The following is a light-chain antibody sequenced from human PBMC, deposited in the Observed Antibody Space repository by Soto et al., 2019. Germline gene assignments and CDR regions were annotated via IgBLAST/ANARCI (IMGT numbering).Light chain of an antibody. CDR2: GAS. Sequence: EIVMTQSPATLSVSPGGRATLSCRASQSISDTLAWYQQKPGQAPRLLIHGASTRATGFPARFSGSGSGTDFTLTIRRLEPEDFAVYYCQQRSNWPPVTFGGGTKVDTK. CDR1: QSISDT. CDR3: QQRSNWPPVT. J-gene: IGKJ4*01. V-gene: IGKV3-15*01.